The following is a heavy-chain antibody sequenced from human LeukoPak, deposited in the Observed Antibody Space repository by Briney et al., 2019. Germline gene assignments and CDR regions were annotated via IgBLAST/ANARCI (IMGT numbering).Heavy chain of an antibody. V-gene: IGHV3-23*01. D-gene: IGHD2-2*01. CDR3: ANGAHPDSSHYYFDY. CDR2: ITGRGVRT. J-gene: IGHJ4*02. Sequence: GGSLRLSCAAPGFTLSRYGMSWVRQAPGKGLGWVSAITGRGVRTYNGDSVKGRFTISRDNSKNTVFLQMNSLRGEDTAVYYCANGAHPDSSHYYFDYWGQGALVTVSS. CDR1: GFTLSRYG.